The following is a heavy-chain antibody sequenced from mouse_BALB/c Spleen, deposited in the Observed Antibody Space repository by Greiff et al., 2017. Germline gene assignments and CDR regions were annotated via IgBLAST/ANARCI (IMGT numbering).Heavy chain of an antibody. CDR1: GFTFSSFG. Sequence: EVKLVESGGGLVQPGGSRKLSCAASGFTFSSFGMHWVRQAPEKGLEWVAYISSGSSTIYYADTVKGRFTISRDNPKNTLFLQMTSLRSEDTAMYYCAREGTYFDYWGQGTTLTVSS. CDR2: ISSGSSTI. CDR3: AREGTYFDY. V-gene: IGHV5-17*02. J-gene: IGHJ2*01. D-gene: IGHD3-3*01.